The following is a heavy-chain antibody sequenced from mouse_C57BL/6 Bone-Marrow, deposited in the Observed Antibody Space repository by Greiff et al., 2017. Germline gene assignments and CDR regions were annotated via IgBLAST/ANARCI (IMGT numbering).Heavy chain of an antibody. CDR3: ARGGCTYDFDY. Sequence: QVQLQQPGAELVMPGASVKLSCKASGYTFTSYWMHWVKQRPGQGLEWIGEIDPADSYTKYNQKFKGKSTLTVDKSSSTAYMQLSSLTAEDSAVNYCARGGCTYDFDYWGQGTTLTVSS. CDR1: GYTFTSYW. V-gene: IGHV1-69*01. J-gene: IGHJ2*01. D-gene: IGHD2-14*01. CDR2: IDPADSYT.